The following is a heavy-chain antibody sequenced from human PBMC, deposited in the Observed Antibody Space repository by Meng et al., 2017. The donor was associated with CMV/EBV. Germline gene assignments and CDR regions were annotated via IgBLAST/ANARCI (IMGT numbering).Heavy chain of an antibody. J-gene: IGHJ5*02. D-gene: IGHD2-2*02. CDR1: GGSFSGYY. V-gene: IGHV4-34*01. CDR2: INHSGST. CDR3: ARVRVLPNRGTKLLYLNWFDP. Sequence: SETLSLTCAVYGGSFSGYYWSWIRQPPGKGLEWIGEINHSGSTNYNPSLKRRVTISVDTSKNQFSLKLSSVTAADTAVYYCARVRVLPNRGTKLLYLNWFDPWGQGTLVTVSS.